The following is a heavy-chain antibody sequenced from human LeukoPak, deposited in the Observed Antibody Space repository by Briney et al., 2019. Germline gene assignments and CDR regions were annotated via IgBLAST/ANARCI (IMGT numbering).Heavy chain of an antibody. CDR3: ARDLWDCSSTSCYFNWFDP. V-gene: IGHV1-69*04. D-gene: IGHD2-2*01. CDR1: GGTFSSYA. CDR2: IIPILGIA. J-gene: IGHJ5*02. Sequence: GASVKVSCKASGGTFSSYAISWVRQAPGQGLEWMGRIIPILGIANYAQKFQGRVTITADKSTSTAYMELSSLRSEDTAVYYCARDLWDCSSTSCYFNWFDPWGQGTLVTVSS.